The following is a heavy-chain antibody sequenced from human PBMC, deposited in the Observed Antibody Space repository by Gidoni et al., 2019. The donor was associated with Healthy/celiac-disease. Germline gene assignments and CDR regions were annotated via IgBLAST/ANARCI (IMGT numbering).Heavy chain of an antibody. CDR2: ISWNSGSI. CDR1: GFTFDAYA. Sequence: EVQLVESGGGLVQPGRSLRLSCAASGFTFDAYAMHWVRQAPGKGLEWVSGISWNSGSIGYADSVKGRFTISRDNAKNSLYLQMNSLRAEDTALYYCAKDQLPCNYGDCDYYYYGMDVWGQGTTVTVSS. CDR3: AKDQLPCNYGDCDYYYYGMDV. D-gene: IGHD4-17*01. J-gene: IGHJ6*02. V-gene: IGHV3-9*01.